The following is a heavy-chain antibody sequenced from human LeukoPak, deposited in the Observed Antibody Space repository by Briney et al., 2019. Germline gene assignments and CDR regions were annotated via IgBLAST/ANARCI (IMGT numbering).Heavy chain of an antibody. CDR2: IYYSGST. J-gene: IGHJ4*02. CDR3: ARFYYDSSGYYRYFDY. V-gene: IGHV4-59*01. CDR1: DGXISSYY. Sequence: SETLSLTCIVSDGXISSYYCSWIRQPPGKGLEWIGYIYYSGSTTYNPSLKSRVTISVDTSKNQFSLKLSSVIVADTAVYYCARFYYDSSGYYRYFDYWGQGTLVTVSS. D-gene: IGHD3-22*01.